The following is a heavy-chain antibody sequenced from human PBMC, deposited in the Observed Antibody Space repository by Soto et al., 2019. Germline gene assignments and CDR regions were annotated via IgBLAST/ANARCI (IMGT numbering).Heavy chain of an antibody. CDR3: ARDLTNRIVLMVYAINWFDP. J-gene: IGHJ5*02. CDR2: INPNSGGT. V-gene: IGHV1-2*02. CDR1: GYTFTGYY. Sequence: ASVKFSCKASGYTFTGYYMHWVRQAPGQGLEWMGWINPNSGGTNYAQKFQGRVTMTRDTSISTAYMELSRLRSDDTAVYYCARDLTNRIVLMVYAINWFDPWGQGTLVTVSS. D-gene: IGHD2-8*01.